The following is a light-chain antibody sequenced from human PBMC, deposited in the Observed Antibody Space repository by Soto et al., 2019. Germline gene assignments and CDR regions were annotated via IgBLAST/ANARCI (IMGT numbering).Light chain of an antibody. J-gene: IGKJ5*01. Sequence: EIVLTQSPGTLSLSPGQRATLSCRASQRLSASDIAWYQQKPGQAPKFLIYGVSSRATGIPDRFSGSGSGTDFTLTISSLQSEDFADYYCQQYKNWPAITFGQGTRLEIK. V-gene: IGKV3-20*01. CDR2: GVS. CDR3: QQYKNWPAIT. CDR1: QRLSASD.